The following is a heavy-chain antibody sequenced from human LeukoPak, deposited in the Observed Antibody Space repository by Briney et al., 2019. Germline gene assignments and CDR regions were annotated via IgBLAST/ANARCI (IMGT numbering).Heavy chain of an antibody. Sequence: GESLKISCKGSGYSFSSYWISWVRQMPGKGLEWMGRIDPSDSYTNYSPSFQGHVTIPADKSISTAYLQWSSLKASDTAMYYCARVGYGSDGFDPWGQGTLVTVSS. CDR2: IDPSDSYT. CDR3: ARVGYGSDGFDP. V-gene: IGHV5-10-1*01. CDR1: GYSFSSYW. D-gene: IGHD5-12*01. J-gene: IGHJ5*02.